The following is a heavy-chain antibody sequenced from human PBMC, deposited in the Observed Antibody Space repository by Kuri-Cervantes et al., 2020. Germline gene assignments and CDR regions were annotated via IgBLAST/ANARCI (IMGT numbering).Heavy chain of an antibody. CDR1: GYTLTELS. CDR3: ARVSAAAADGDYYYYMDV. J-gene: IGHJ6*03. V-gene: IGHV1-24*01. Sequence: ASVKVSCKVSGYTLTELSMHWVRQAPGKGLEWMGGFDPEDGETIYAQKFQGRVTMTEDTSTDTAYMELSSLRSDDTAVYYCARVSAAAADGDYYYYMDVWGKGTTVTVSS. CDR2: FDPEDGET. D-gene: IGHD6-13*01.